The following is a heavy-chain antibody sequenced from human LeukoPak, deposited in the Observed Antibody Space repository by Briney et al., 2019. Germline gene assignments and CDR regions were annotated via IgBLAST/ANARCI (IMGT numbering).Heavy chain of an antibody. D-gene: IGHD2-15*01. CDR1: GYTFTSYY. V-gene: IGHV1-46*01. CDR2: INPSGGST. Sequence: AASVKVSCKASGYTFTSYYMHWVRQAPGQGLEWMGIINPSGGSTSYAQKFQGRVTMTTDTSTSTAYMELRSLRSDDTAVYYCARDPPRIVVVVAATNYYGMDVWGQGTTVTVSS. CDR3: ARDPPRIVVVVAATNYYGMDV. J-gene: IGHJ6*02.